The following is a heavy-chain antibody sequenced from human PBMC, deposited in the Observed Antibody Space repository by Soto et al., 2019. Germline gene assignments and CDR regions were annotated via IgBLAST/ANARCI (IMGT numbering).Heavy chain of an antibody. Sequence: SETLSLTCTVSGGSISSGGYYWSWIRQHPGRGLEWIGYIYYSGSTYYNPSLKSRVTISVDTSKNQFSLKLSSVTAADTAVYYCARTGWVDTAMDVEYYFDYWGQGTLVTVSS. D-gene: IGHD5-18*01. CDR2: IYYSGST. CDR3: ARTGWVDTAMDVEYYFDY. J-gene: IGHJ4*02. V-gene: IGHV4-31*03. CDR1: GGSISSGGYY.